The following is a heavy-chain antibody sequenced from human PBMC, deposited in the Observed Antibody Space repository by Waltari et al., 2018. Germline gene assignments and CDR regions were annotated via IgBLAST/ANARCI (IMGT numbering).Heavy chain of an antibody. J-gene: IGHJ6*03. CDR2: IYYSGDT. CDR3: ARYVVGYCSGTPCYTDNYYYYMDV. CDR1: GGSISSHSYY. Sequence: QLQLQESGPGLVKPSETLSLTCTVSGGSISSHSYYWVWIRQPPGKGVGGSVTIYYSGDTSSTPSFMSRVTSAVDASKNQFSLELSSVTAADAAVYYCARYVVGYCSGTPCYTDNYYYYMDVWGKGTTVTISS. V-gene: IGHV4-39*07. D-gene: IGHD2-15*01.